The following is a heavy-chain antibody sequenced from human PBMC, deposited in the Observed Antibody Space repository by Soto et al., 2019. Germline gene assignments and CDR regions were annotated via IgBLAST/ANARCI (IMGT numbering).Heavy chain of an antibody. CDR3: AREIAARL. D-gene: IGHD6-6*01. J-gene: IGHJ6*04. CDR2: IKQDGSEE. V-gene: IGHV3-7*01. CDR1: GFTFSSYW. Sequence: EVQLVESGGGLVQPGGSLRLSCAASGFTFSSYWMSWFRQAPGKGLEWVANIKQDGSEENYVDSVKGLFTISRDNAKNALYLQMNSLRVEDTAVYYCAREIAARLWGKGTTVTVSS.